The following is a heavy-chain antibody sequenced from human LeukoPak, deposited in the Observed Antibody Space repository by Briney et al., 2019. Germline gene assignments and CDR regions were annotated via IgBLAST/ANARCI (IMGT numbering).Heavy chain of an antibody. Sequence: GGSLRLSCAASGFTFNDYYMSWIRQAPGKGLEWVSVIYSGGSTYYADSVKGRFTISRDNSENTLYLQMNSLRAEDTAVYYCARDGRESGRRFDYWGQGTLVTVSS. D-gene: IGHD3-10*01. CDR1: GFTFNDYY. CDR3: ARDGRESGRRFDY. CDR2: IYSGGST. J-gene: IGHJ4*02. V-gene: IGHV3-66*01.